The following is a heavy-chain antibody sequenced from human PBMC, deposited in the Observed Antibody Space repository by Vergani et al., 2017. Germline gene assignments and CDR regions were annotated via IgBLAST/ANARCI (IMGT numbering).Heavy chain of an antibody. D-gene: IGHD2-21*02. J-gene: IGHJ6*02. Sequence: QVQLQESGPGLVKPSETLSLTCAVSGYSISSTYYWGWIRQPPGKGLEWIGSIYHSWSTYNNPSLKSRVTISVETSKNQFSLKLSSVTAADTAVYYCARHRGDNDRGGMDVWGQGTTVTVSS. CDR3: ARHRGDNDRGGMDV. CDR2: IYHSWST. V-gene: IGHV4-38-2*01. CDR1: GYSISSTYY.